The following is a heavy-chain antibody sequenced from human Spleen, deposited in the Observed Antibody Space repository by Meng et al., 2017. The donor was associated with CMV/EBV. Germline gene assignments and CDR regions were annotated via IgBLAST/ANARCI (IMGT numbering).Heavy chain of an antibody. Sequence: GESLKISCAASGFTFTIAWMSWVRQAPGKGLEWVSSLSGSGGSTYYADSVKGRFIISGDSSTNTVFLQMNSLRAEDTAVYYCAKEPRSWYGGDGFDVWGHGTMVTVSS. CDR1: GFTFTIAW. D-gene: IGHD6-13*01. V-gene: IGHV3-23*01. J-gene: IGHJ3*01. CDR2: LSGSGGST. CDR3: AKEPRSWYGGDGFDV.